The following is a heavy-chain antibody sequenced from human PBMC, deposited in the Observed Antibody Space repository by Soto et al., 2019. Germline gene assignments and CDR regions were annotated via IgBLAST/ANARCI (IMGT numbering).Heavy chain of an antibody. J-gene: IGHJ3*01. Sequence: EVQLVESGGGLVQPGGSLRLSCAASGFTFYTYEMNWVRQAPGKGLEWVSYISSSGSTTYYADSVKGRFTISRDNAKNSLYLQMNGLRAEDTAIYYCATRWGGGGAFDFWGQGTMVTVSS. CDR3: ATRWGGGGAFDF. CDR1: GFTFYTYE. CDR2: ISSSGSTT. V-gene: IGHV3-48*03. D-gene: IGHD3-16*01.